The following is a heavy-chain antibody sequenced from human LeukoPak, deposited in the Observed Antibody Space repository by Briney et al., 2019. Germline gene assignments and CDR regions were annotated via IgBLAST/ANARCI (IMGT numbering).Heavy chain of an antibody. CDR1: GYTFTSYD. D-gene: IGHD1-26*01. CDR2: MNPNSGNT. J-gene: IGHJ6*02. Sequence: ASVKVSCKASGYTFTSYDINWVRRATGQGLEWMGWMNPNSGNTGYAQKFQGRVTMTRNTSISTAYMELSSLRSEDTAVYYCARAELFTYYYYYYGMDVWGQGTTVTVSS. CDR3: ARAELFTYYYYYYGMDV. V-gene: IGHV1-8*01.